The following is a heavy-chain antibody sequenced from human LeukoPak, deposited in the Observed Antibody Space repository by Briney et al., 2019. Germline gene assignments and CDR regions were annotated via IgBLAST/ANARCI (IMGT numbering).Heavy chain of an antibody. CDR3: AKGVGSGWYAVYFDY. J-gene: IGHJ4*02. CDR2: ISDSGGST. Sequence: GGSLRLSCAASGFTFSSYAMSWVRQAPGKGLEWVSAISDSGGSTYYADSVKGRFTISRDNSKNTLYLQMNSLRVEDTAVYYCAKGVGSGWYAVYFDYWGQGTLVTVSS. V-gene: IGHV3-23*01. CDR1: GFTFSSYA. D-gene: IGHD6-19*01.